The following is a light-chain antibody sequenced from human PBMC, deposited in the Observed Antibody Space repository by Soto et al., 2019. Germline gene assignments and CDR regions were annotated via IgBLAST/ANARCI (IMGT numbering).Light chain of an antibody. V-gene: IGKV1-9*01. J-gene: IGKJ4*01. Sequence: IQLTQSPSSLSASVGDRDTITCRASQGVSSYLAWYQQKPGKAPNLLIYVTSTLQSGVPSRFSGSGSGTDFTLTISSLQPEDFATYFCQQHNSYPLTFGGGTKVEIK. CDR3: QQHNSYPLT. CDR2: VTS. CDR1: QGVSSY.